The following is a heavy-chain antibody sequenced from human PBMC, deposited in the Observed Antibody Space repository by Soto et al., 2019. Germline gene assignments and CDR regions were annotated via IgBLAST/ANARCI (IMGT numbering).Heavy chain of an antibody. J-gene: IGHJ6*02. V-gene: IGHV3-21*01. Sequence: ESGGGLVKPGGSLRLSCVASGFTFSGYSINWVRQAPGKGLEWVSYISGPSIYIYYADSVKGRFTISRDIAKSAVYLQMNSLRAEDTAVYYCARGFRNGFNVWGQGTTVSVSS. D-gene: IGHD2-8*01. CDR3: ARGFRNGFNV. CDR2: ISGPSIYI. CDR1: GFTFSGYS.